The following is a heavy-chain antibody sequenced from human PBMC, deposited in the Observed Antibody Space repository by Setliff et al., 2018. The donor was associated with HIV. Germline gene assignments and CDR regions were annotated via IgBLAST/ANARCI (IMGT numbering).Heavy chain of an antibody. V-gene: IGHV1-2*02. CDR3: ARDWSMTSRESNWFDP. CDR1: EYTFTDYF. D-gene: IGHD6-6*01. Sequence: ASVKVSCKASEYTFTDYFIHWVRQAPGQGLEWMGWISPQNGDRKYKQKFQGRVTMTRDASINTAYIELSSLTSDDTAAYYCARDWSMTSRESNWFDPWGQGTLVTVSS. CDR2: ISPQNGDR. J-gene: IGHJ5*02.